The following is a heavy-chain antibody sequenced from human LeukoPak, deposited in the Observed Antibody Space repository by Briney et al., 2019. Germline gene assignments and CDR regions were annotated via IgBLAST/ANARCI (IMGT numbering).Heavy chain of an antibody. J-gene: IGHJ5*02. V-gene: IGHV4-4*02. CDR2: ISHSGST. CDR3: ARRFLTIDNWFDP. D-gene: IGHD3-3*01. CDR1: GGSISNDNW. Sequence: TSETLSLTCTVSGGSISNDNWWNWVRQPPGKGLEWIGEISHSGSTNYNPSLKSRVTISVDTSKNQFSLKLSSVTAADTAVYYCARRFLTIDNWFDPWGQGTLVTVSS.